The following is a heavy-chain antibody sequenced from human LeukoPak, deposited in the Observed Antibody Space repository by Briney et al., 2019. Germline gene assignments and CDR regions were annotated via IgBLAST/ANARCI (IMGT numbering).Heavy chain of an antibody. D-gene: IGHD1-7*01. CDR2: AYHTVDT. J-gene: IGHJ4*02. CDR1: GYSISSGYY. CDR3: ARDSIHRRTTPFDY. Sequence: PSETLSLTCTVSGYSISSGYYWGWIRQSPGKGLEWFGNAYHTVDTYYNPSLKSRVTISIDTSKTQFSLKVNSVTAADTAVYYCARDSIHRRTTPFDYWGQGTLVTVSS. V-gene: IGHV4-38-2*02.